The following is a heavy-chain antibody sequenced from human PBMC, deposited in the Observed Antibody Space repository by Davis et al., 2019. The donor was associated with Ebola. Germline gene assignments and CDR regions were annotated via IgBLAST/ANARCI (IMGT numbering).Heavy chain of an antibody. CDR3: ARARFGEWDFDY. D-gene: IGHD3-10*01. J-gene: IGHJ4*02. CDR2: IGTAGDT. Sequence: GESLKISCVASGFTFRSYDMHWVRQATGKGLEWVSAIGTAGDTYYPGSVKGRFTISRENAKNSLYLQMNSLRAGDTAVYYCARARFGEWDFDYWGQGTLVTVSS. CDR1: GFTFRSYD. V-gene: IGHV3-13*01.